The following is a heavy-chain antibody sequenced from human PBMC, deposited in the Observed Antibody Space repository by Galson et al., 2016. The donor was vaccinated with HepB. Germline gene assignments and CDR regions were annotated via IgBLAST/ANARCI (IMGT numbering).Heavy chain of an antibody. J-gene: IGHJ4*02. CDR3: AKDMDPGGYSYGQLGYFDY. D-gene: IGHD5-18*01. CDR2: IWYDASNK. Sequence: SLRLSCAASGFTFNNYAMHWVRQAPGRGLEWVALIWYDASNKYYADSVKGRFTISRDNSKNALYLQMNSLRAEDTAVYYCAKDMDPGGYSYGQLGYFDYWGQGTLVTVSS. CDR1: GFTFNNYA. V-gene: IGHV3-33*06.